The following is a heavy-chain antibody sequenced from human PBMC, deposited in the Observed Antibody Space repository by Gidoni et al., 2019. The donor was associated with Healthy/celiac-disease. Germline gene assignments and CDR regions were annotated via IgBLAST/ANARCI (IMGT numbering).Heavy chain of an antibody. D-gene: IGHD4-4*01. Sequence: VVQPGRSLRLSCAASGFTFSSYGMHWVRQAPGKGLEWVAVISYDGSNKYYADSVKGRFTISRDNSKNTLYLQMNSLRAEDTAVYYCAKDNGATVISQGYFDLWGRGTLVTVSS. V-gene: IGHV3-30*18. J-gene: IGHJ2*01. CDR3: AKDNGATVISQGYFDL. CDR1: GFTFSSYG. CDR2: ISYDGSNK.